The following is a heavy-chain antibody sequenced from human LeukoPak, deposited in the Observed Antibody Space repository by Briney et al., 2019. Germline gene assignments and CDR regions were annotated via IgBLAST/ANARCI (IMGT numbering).Heavy chain of an antibody. CDR2: ISAYNGNT. V-gene: IGHV1-18*01. Sequence: ASVKVSCKASGGTFSSYAISWVRQAPGQGLEWMGWISAYNGNTNYAQKLQGRVTMTTDTSTSTAYMELRSLRSDDTAVYYCARSRYSSSDDYWGQGALVTVSS. CDR1: GGTFSSYA. CDR3: ARSRYSSSDDY. D-gene: IGHD6-13*01. J-gene: IGHJ4*02.